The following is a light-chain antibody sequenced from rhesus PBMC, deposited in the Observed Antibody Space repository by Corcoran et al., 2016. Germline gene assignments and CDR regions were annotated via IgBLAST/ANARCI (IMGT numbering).Light chain of an antibody. V-gene: IGKV1-33*02. CDR1: QGISNA. CDR3: QQGYSTPLT. Sequence: DIQMSQSPSSLSASVGDKVTITCRASQGISNALAWYQQKPGKAPNLLIYAASSLESGVPSRFSGSRSWTYFTLTSSSLQPEDCATYYWQQGYSTPLTFGGGTKVELK. J-gene: IGKJ4*01. CDR2: AAS.